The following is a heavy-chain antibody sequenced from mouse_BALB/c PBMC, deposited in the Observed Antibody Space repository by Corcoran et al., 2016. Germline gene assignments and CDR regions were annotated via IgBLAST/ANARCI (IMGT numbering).Heavy chain of an antibody. CDR2: IDPENGNT. CDR3: ARSGDVYAMDY. D-gene: IGHD3-1*01. J-gene: IGHJ4*01. Sequence: EVQLQQYGAELVRPGALVKLSCKASGFNIKDYYMHWVKQRPEQGLEWIGWIDPENGNTIYDPKFQGKASITADTSSNTAYLQLSSLTSEDTAVYYCARSGDVYAMDYWGQGTSVTVSS. CDR1: GFNIKDYY. V-gene: IGHV14-1*02.